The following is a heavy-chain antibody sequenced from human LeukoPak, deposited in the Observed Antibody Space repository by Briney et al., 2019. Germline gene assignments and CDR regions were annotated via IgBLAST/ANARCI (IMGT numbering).Heavy chain of an antibody. D-gene: IGHD6-13*01. CDR3: VRVVTTRSGWYHFDN. J-gene: IGHJ4*02. CDR1: GFSIADHH. CDR2: SSTTKPNSCTT. Sequence: GGSLRLSCAGAGFSIADHHMDWVRQAPGTGLEWIGRSSTTKPNSCTTQYAASVRGRFTISRDDSQNSLYLHLNSLKTEDTAVYYCVRVVTTRSGWYHFDNWGLGALVSVSS. V-gene: IGHV3-72*01.